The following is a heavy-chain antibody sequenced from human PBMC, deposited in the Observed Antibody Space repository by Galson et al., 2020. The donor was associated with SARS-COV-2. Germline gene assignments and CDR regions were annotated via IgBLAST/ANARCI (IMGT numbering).Heavy chain of an antibody. Sequence: SETLSLTCDVSGDSISSWHWWNWVRQPPGKGLEWIGEIFHSGATNYNPSLRNRVTILMDEAKNQFSLRLSSVTAADTALYYCARGGGYYFDYWGQGTLVTVSS. CDR1: GDSISSWHW. D-gene: IGHD5-12*01. V-gene: IGHV4-4*02. CDR2: IFHSGAT. CDR3: ARGGGYYFDY. J-gene: IGHJ4*02.